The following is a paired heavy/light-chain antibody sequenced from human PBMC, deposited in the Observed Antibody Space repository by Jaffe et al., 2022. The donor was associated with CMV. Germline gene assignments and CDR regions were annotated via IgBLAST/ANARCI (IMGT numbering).Light chain of an antibody. CDR2: AAS. Sequence: DIQMTQSPSSVSASVGDRVTITCRANQGISNWLAWYQQKPGRAPKVLIYAASSLQTGVPSRFSGSGSGTDFTLTISSLQPEDFGTYYCQQTNSFPITFGQGTRLEIK. V-gene: IGKV1-12*01. CDR1: QGISNW. J-gene: IGKJ5*01. CDR3: QQTNSFPIT.
Heavy chain of an antibody. D-gene: IGHD6-19*01. J-gene: IGHJ4*02. CDR1: GFMFSDDY. V-gene: IGHV3-11*01. CDR3: ARYSSSPYRVFDY. CDR2: IPSSGGDI. Sequence: QVQLVESGGGLVNPGGSLRLSCAASGFMFSDDYMSWIRQAPAKGLEWLAYIPSSGGDIHYADSVKGRFIISRDNAKNSLYLQMNSLRAEDTAVYYCARYSSSPYRVFDYWGQGALVTVSS.